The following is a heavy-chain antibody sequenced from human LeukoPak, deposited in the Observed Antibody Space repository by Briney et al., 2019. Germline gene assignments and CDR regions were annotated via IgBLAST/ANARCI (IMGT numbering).Heavy chain of an antibody. D-gene: IGHD3-3*01. CDR2: ISWNSGSI. J-gene: IGHJ6*02. V-gene: IGHV3-9*01. CDR1: GFTFDDYA. CDR3: AKELKHYDFWSGYYGGYYYGMDV. Sequence: PGGSLRLSCAASGFTFDDYAMHWVRQAPGKGLEWVSGISWNSGSIGYADSVKGRFTIYRDNAKNSLYLQMNSLRAEDTALYYCAKELKHYDFWSGYYGGYYYGMDVWGQGTTVTVSS.